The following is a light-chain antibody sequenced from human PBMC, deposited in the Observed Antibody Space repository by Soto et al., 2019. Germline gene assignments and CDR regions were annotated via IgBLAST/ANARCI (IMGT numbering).Light chain of an antibody. V-gene: IGKV1-39*01. CDR2: TAS. J-gene: IGKJ1*01. CDR1: QNIDTF. CDR3: QQTYSTSWT. Sequence: DIQMTQSPPSLSASVGDRVTITCRASQNIDTFLNWYQQKPGKAPKLLIYTASSLQSGVPSRLSGSGSGTDFTLTISSLQPEDVATYYCQQTYSTSWTFGQGTKVEI.